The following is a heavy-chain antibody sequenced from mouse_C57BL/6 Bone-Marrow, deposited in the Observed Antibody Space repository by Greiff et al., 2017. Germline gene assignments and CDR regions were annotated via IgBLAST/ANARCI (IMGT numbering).Heavy chain of an antibody. Sequence: VQGVESGAELVKPGASVKISCKASGYAFSSYWMNWVKQRPGKGLEWIGQIYPGDGDTNYNGKFKGKATLTADKSSSTAYMQLSSLTSEDSAVYFCARGGGWLLRAMDYWGQGTSVTVSS. D-gene: IGHD2-3*01. CDR2: IYPGDGDT. CDR1: GYAFSSYW. CDR3: ARGGGWLLRAMDY. V-gene: IGHV1-80*01. J-gene: IGHJ4*01.